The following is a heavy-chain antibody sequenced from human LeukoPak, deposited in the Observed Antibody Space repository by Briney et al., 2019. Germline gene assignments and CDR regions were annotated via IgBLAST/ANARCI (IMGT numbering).Heavy chain of an antibody. CDR3: AKGVAVAGTVVYYYYYMDV. CDR2: ISGSGGST. Sequence: GGSLRLSCAASGFTFSSYAMSWVRQAPGKGLEWVSAISGSGGSTYYADSVKGRFTISRDNSKNTLYLQMNSLRAEDTAVYYCAKGVAVAGTVVYYYYYMDVWGQGTTVTVSS. V-gene: IGHV3-23*01. D-gene: IGHD6-19*01. J-gene: IGHJ6*03. CDR1: GFTFSSYA.